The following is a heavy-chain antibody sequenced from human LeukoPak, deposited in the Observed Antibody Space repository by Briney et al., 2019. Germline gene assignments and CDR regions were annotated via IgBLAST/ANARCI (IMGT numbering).Heavy chain of an antibody. CDR2: ISAYNGNT. V-gene: IGHV1-18*01. Sequence: ASVKVSCKASGGTFSSYAISWVRQAPGQGLEWMGWISAYNGNTNYAQKLQGRVTMTTDTSTSTAYMELRSLRSDDTAVYYCARDLLLRPYWFDPWGQGTLVTVSS. J-gene: IGHJ5*02. CDR1: GGTFSSYA. CDR3: ARDLLLRPYWFDP. D-gene: IGHD3-16*01.